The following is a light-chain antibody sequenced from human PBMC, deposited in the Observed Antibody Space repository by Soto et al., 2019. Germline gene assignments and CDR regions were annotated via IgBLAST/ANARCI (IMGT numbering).Light chain of an antibody. V-gene: IGKV4-1*01. CDR2: WAS. Sequence: DIVMTQSPDSLAVSLDERATINCKSSQSVLYSSIDKNYLAWYQQKPGQPPKLLIYWASTRESGVPDRFSGSGSGTDFTLTISSLQAEDVAVYYCQQYYSTPFTFGPGTKVDIK. CDR1: QSVLYSSIDKNY. CDR3: QQYYSTPFT. J-gene: IGKJ3*01.